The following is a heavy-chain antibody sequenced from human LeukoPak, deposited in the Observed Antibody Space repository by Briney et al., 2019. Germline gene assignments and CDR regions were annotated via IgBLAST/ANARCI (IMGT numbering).Heavy chain of an antibody. Sequence: TSETLSLTCGVSDGSFSGYYWSWIRQPPGKGLEWIGEINHSGSTNYNPSLKSRVTISVGTSNIQFSLNLTSVTAADTAVYYCAIGTYFDTRASDFWGQGTLVTVSS. CDR3: AIGTYFDTRASDF. CDR1: DGSFSGYY. D-gene: IGHD3-22*01. CDR2: INHSGST. V-gene: IGHV4-34*01. J-gene: IGHJ4*02.